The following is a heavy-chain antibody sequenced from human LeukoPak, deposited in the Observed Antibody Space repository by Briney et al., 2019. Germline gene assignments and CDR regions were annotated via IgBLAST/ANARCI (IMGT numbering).Heavy chain of an antibody. CDR3: ARDLRCSSTSCYGEEGRFDP. V-gene: IGHV1-18*01. J-gene: IGHJ5*02. CDR1: GYTFTNYV. CDR2: ISAYNGNT. D-gene: IGHD2-2*01. Sequence: GASVKVSCKASGYTFTNYVINWVRQAPGQGLEWMGWISAYNGNTNYAQKLQGRVTMTTDTSTSTAYMELRSLRSDDTAVYYCARDLRCSSTSCYGEEGRFDPWGQGTLVTVSS.